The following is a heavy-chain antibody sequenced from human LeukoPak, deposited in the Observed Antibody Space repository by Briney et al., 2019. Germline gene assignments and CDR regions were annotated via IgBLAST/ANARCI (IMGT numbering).Heavy chain of an antibody. D-gene: IGHD3-16*01. J-gene: IGHJ4*02. V-gene: IGHV1-24*01. CDR2: FDPEDGET. CDR3: ATSYVWAPAPFDY. Sequence: ASVKVSCKVSGYTLTELSMHWVRQAPGKGLEWMGGFDPEDGETIYAQKFQGRGAMTEDTSTDTAYMELSSLRSEDTAVYYCATSYVWAPAPFDYWGQGTLVTVSS. CDR1: GYTLTELS.